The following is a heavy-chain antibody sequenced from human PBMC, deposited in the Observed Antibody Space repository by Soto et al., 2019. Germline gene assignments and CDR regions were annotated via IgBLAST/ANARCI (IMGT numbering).Heavy chain of an antibody. J-gene: IGHJ4*02. Sequence: QVQLQQWGAGLLKPSETLSLTCAVYGGSFSGYYWSWIRQPPGKGLEWIGEINHSGSTNYNPSLKSRVTIAVDTSKNQFSLKLSSVTAADTAVYYCARGVTYYYGSGSFRFDYWGQGTLVTVSS. CDR1: GGSFSGYY. V-gene: IGHV4-34*01. CDR3: ARGVTYYYGSGSFRFDY. D-gene: IGHD3-10*01. CDR2: INHSGST.